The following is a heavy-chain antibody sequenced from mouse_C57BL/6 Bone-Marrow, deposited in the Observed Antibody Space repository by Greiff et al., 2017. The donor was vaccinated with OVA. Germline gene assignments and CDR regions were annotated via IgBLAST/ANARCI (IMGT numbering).Heavy chain of an antibody. V-gene: IGHV1-63*01. CDR2: IYPGGGYT. CDR1: GYTFTNYW. Sequence: QVQLKQSGAELVRPGTSVKMSCKASGYTFTNYWIGWAKQRPGHGLEWIGDIYPGGGYTNYNEKFKGKATLTADKSSSTAYMQFSSLTSEDSAIYYCAKVYYGSRGDYYFDYWGQGTTLTVSS. CDR3: AKVYYGSRGDYYFDY. D-gene: IGHD1-1*01. J-gene: IGHJ2*01.